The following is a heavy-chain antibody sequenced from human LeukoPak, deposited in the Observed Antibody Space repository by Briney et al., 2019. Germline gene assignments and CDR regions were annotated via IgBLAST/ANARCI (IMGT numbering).Heavy chain of an antibody. CDR1: GGSFSGYY. D-gene: IGHD3-10*01. V-gene: IGHV4-34*01. CDR3: AREGGRRGIDY. Sequence: RTSETLSLTCAVYGGSFSGYYWSWIRQPPGKGLEWIGEINHSGSTNYNPSLKSRVTISVDTSKNQFSLKLSSVTAADTAVYYCAREGGRRGIDYWGQGTLVTVSS. CDR2: INHSGST. J-gene: IGHJ4*02.